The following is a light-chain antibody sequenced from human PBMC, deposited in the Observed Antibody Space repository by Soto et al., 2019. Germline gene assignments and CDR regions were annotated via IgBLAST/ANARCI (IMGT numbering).Light chain of an antibody. J-gene: IGKJ1*01. Sequence: EIVLTQSPGPLSLSPGERATLSCRASQSVSSSYLARYQQKPGQAPMLLIYGASSRATGIPDRFSGSGSGPDFTLTISRLEPEVFAVYYCQQYGSSSLTFGQGTKVEIK. CDR2: GAS. CDR3: QQYGSSSLT. V-gene: IGKV3-20*01. CDR1: QSVSSSY.